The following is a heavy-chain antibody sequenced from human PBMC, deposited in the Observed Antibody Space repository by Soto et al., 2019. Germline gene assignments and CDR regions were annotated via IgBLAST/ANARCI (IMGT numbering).Heavy chain of an antibody. CDR1: GFTLSGSA. D-gene: IGHD1-26*01. J-gene: IGHJ4*02. Sequence: EVQLVESGGGLVQPGESLKLSCAASGFTLSGSAVHWVRQASGKGLEWVGRIRSKTHSYATEYIASVKGRFTMSRDDSNNTAYLQMNDLKTDDTAVYYCTRSGGSYSFGYWGQGTLVTVSS. CDR2: IRSKTHSYAT. CDR3: TRSGGSYSFGY. V-gene: IGHV3-73*02.